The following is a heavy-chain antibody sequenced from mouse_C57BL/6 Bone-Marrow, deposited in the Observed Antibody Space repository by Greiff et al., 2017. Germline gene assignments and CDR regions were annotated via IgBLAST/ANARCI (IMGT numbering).Heavy chain of an antibody. CDR2: ISSGSSTI. J-gene: IGHJ3*01. V-gene: IGHV5-17*01. Sequence: VQLQQSGGGLVKPGGSLKLSCAASGFTFSDYGMHWVRQAPEKGLEWVAYISSGSSTIYYADTVKGRFTISRDNAKNTLFLQMTSLRSEDTAMYYCARRDGNYSWFAYWGQGTLVTVSA. D-gene: IGHD2-1*01. CDR1: GFTFSDYG. CDR3: ARRDGNYSWFAY.